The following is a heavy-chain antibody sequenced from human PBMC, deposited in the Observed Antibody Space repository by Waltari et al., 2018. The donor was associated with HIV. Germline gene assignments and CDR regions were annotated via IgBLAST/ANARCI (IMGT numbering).Heavy chain of an antibody. J-gene: IGHJ3*02. Sequence: QVQLQESGPGLVKPSETLSLTCTVSGGSISSYYWSWIRQPPGKGLEWIAYTSYSGSTNYNPSLKIRVTISLVTSKNQLSLKLTSVTAADTAVYYCAKAPIYYDSSSGAFDIWGQGTMVTVSS. D-gene: IGHD3-22*01. CDR2: TSYSGST. CDR3: AKAPIYYDSSSGAFDI. V-gene: IGHV4-59*01. CDR1: GGSISSYY.